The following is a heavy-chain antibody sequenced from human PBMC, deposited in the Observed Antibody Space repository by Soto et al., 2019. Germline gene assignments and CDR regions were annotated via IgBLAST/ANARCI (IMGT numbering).Heavy chain of an antibody. CDR1: GYTFSSYG. CDR3: ARGGYYDSSGSRNYHYYGMSG. CDR2: ISPYDGNT. D-gene: IGHD3-22*01. J-gene: IGHJ6*02. V-gene: IGHV1-18*01. Sequence: GASVKVSCKASGYTFSSYGINWVRQAPGQGLEWLGWISPYDGNTKYAQILQGRVSMTTDTSTKTAYMEVRSLRSDDTAVYYCARGGYYDSSGSRNYHYYGMSGWGQGTTVTVSS.